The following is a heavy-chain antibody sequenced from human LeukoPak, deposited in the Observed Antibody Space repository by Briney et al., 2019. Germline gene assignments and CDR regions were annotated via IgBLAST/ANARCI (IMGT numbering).Heavy chain of an antibody. CDR2: INPNSGGT. CDR3: ARGLRFGMIVVVITTDWFDP. V-gene: IGHV1-2*02. CDR1: GYTFTGYY. J-gene: IGHJ5*02. D-gene: IGHD3-22*01. Sequence: ASVKVSCKASGYTFTGYYMHWVRQAPGQGLEWMGWINPNSGGTNYAQKFQGRVTMTRDTSISTAYMEPSRLRSDDTAVYYCARGLRFGMIVVVITTDWFDPWGQGTLVTVSS.